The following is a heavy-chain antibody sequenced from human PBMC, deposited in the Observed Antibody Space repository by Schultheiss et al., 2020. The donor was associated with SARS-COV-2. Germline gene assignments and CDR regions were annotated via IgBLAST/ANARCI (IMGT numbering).Heavy chain of an antibody. CDR1: GGTFSSYA. Sequence: GGSLRLSCKASGGTFSSYAISWVRQAPGQGLEWMGRIIPILGIANYAQKFQGRVTITADKSTSTAYMELSSLRSEDTAVYYCARDITIFGVVPGRYNWFDRWGQGTLVTVSS. D-gene: IGHD3-3*01. CDR3: ARDITIFGVVPGRYNWFDR. V-gene: IGHV1-69*04. J-gene: IGHJ5*02. CDR2: IIPILGIA.